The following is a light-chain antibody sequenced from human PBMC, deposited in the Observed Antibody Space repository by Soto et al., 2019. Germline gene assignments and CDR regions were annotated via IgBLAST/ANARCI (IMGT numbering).Light chain of an antibody. CDR3: SATDDSLGGPV. Sequence: QSVLTPPPSASGTPGQRVTISCSGSYSNVETNYVYWYQQVPGTAPKLLIYTNDQRPSGVPDRFSASKSGTSASLAISGLRSEDEADYFCSATDDSLGGPVFGGGTKLTVL. CDR2: TND. J-gene: IGLJ2*01. CDR1: YSNVETNY. V-gene: IGLV1-47*02.